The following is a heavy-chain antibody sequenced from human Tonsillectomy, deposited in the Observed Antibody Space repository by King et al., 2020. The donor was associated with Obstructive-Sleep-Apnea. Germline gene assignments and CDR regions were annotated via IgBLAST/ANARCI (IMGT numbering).Heavy chain of an antibody. V-gene: IGHV3-66*01. Sequence: VQLGESVGGLVQPGGSLRLSCAASGFSVSDNYMSWVRQAPGKGLEWVSGIYSGGTTYYTDSVKGRFSISSDNSNNMLYLQMDSLRAEDTGVYYCARAYRRNYFYYGMDVWGQGATVTVSS. CDR1: GFSVSDNY. J-gene: IGHJ6*02. CDR3: ARAYRRNYFYYGMDV. D-gene: IGHD1-26*01. CDR2: IYSGGTT.